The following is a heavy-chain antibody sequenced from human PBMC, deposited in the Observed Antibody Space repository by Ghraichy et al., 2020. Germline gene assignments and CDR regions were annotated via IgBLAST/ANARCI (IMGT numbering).Heavy chain of an antibody. CDR3: ARSREPPGRIFVVVVAAIADAFDI. CDR2: IYYSGST. J-gene: IGHJ3*02. CDR1: GGSISSYY. V-gene: IGHV4-59*01. D-gene: IGHD2-15*01. Sequence: SETLSLTCTVSGGSISSYYWSWIRQPPGKGVEWIGYIYYSGSTNYNPSLKSRVTISVDTSKNQFSLKLSPVTAADTAVYYCARSREPPGRIFVVVVAAIADAFDIWGQGTMVTVSS.